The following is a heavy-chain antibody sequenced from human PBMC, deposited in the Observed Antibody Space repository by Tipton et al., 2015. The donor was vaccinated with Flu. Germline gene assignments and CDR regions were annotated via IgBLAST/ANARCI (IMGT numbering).Heavy chain of an antibody. D-gene: IGHD3-3*01. Sequence: TLSLTCTVPGGSISSSSYYWGWIRQPPGKGLEWIGSIYYSGSTYYNPSLKSRVTISVDTSKNQFSLKLSSVTAADTAVYYCARANRELTIFGVVIHSYYMDVWGKGTTVTVSS. V-gene: IGHV4-39*07. CDR3: ARANRELTIFGVVIHSYYMDV. CDR2: IYYSGST. J-gene: IGHJ6*03. CDR1: GGSISSSSYY.